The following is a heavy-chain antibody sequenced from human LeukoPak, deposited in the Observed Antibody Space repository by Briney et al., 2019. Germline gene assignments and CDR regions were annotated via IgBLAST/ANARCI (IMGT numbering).Heavy chain of an antibody. CDR3: AREPGYYDILTGYHPYYFDY. Sequence: ASVKVSCKASGYTFTSYYMYWVRQAPGQGLEWMGIINPSGGSTSYAQKLQGRVTMTRDMSTSTVYMELSSLRSEDAAVYYCAREPGYYDILTGYHPYYFDYWGQGTLVTVSS. V-gene: IGHV1-46*04. CDR1: GYTFTSYY. D-gene: IGHD3-9*01. J-gene: IGHJ4*02. CDR2: INPSGGST.